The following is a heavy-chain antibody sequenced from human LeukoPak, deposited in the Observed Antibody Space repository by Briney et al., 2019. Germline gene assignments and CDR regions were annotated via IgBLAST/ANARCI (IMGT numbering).Heavy chain of an antibody. J-gene: IGHJ4*02. V-gene: IGHV3-15*01. D-gene: IGHD2-8*02. CDR2: IKSKADGGTT. CDR3: TWGTGGNFDY. Sequence: GGSLRLSCTASGFTFSHAWMSWVRQAPGKGLEWVGRIKSKADGGTTDYAAPVKGRFTISRDDSKTTLFLQINSLKSEDTTVYYCTWGTGGNFDYWGQGTLVTVSS. CDR1: GFTFSHAW.